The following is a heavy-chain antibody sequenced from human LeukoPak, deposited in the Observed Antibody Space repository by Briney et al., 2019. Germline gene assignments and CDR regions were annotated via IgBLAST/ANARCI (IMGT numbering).Heavy chain of an antibody. V-gene: IGHV4-39*07. CDR1: GFTFSSYG. Sequence: PGGSLRLSCAASGFTFSSYGMHWVRQSPGKGLEWIGSIYYSGNTFYNPSVKSRVSISVDTSKNHISLKLNSVTAADTAVFYCARDPRGVDKPYYFDFWGQGILVTVSS. CDR3: ARDPRGVDKPYYFDF. D-gene: IGHD3-10*01. CDR2: IYYSGNT. J-gene: IGHJ4*02.